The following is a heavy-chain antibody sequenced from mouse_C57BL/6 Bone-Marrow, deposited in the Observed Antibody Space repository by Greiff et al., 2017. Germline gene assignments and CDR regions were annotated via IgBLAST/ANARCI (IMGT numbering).Heavy chain of an antibody. CDR1: GFTFSSYA. J-gene: IGHJ1*03. D-gene: IGHD2-2*01. CDR3: ARLWLDWYFDV. V-gene: IGHV5-4*01. Sequence: EVQVVESGGGLVKPGGSLKLSCAASGFTFSSYAMSWVRQTPEKRLEWVATISDGGSYTYYPDNAKGRFTISRDNAKNNLYLQMSHLKSEDTAMYYCARLWLDWYFDVWGTGTTVTVSS. CDR2: ISDGGSYT.